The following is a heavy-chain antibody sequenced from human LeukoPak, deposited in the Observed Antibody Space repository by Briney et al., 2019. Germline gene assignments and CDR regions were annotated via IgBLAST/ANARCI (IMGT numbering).Heavy chain of an antibody. J-gene: IGHJ4*02. CDR2: INHSGST. V-gene: IGHV4-34*01. CDR1: GGSFSVYY. D-gene: IGHD2-15*01. CDR3: ARGETLGYCSGGSCYGPHWSSDY. Sequence: PSENLSLTCAVYGGSFSVYYWSWIRQLPGKGLEWIGEINHSGSTNYNPSLKSRVTISVDTSKNQFSLKLSSVTAADTAVYYCARGETLGYCSGGSCYGPHWSSDYWGQGTLATVS.